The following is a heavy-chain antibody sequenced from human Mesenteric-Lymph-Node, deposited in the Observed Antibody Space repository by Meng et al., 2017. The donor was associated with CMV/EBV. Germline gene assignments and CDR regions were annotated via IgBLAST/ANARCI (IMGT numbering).Heavy chain of an antibody. V-gene: IGHV3-53*01. CDR1: GFTFSSYS. Sequence: GESLKISCAASGFTFSSYSMNWVRQAPGKGLEWVSVIYSGGSTYYADSVKGRFTISRDNSKNTLYLQMNSLRAEDTAVYYCARDSTTDCSSTSCHRGVYYYYYGMDVWGQGTTVTVSS. D-gene: IGHD2-2*02. CDR2: IYSGGST. J-gene: IGHJ6*02. CDR3: ARDSTTDCSSTSCHRGVYYYYYGMDV.